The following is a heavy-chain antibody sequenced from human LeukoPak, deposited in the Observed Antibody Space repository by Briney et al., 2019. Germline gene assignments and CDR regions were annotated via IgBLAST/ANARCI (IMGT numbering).Heavy chain of an antibody. CDR2: IYYTGRT. CDR1: GGSINNFY. V-gene: IGHV4-59*01. CDR3: ARTFGGNSGNNWFDP. J-gene: IGHJ5*02. D-gene: IGHD4-23*01. Sequence: SETLSLTCAVSGGSINNFYWSWIRQLPGKGLEWIGYIYYTGRTNYNPSLKSRVIISLDTSKTHFSLKLNSVTAADTAVYYCARTFGGNSGNNWFDPWGQGTLVTVSS.